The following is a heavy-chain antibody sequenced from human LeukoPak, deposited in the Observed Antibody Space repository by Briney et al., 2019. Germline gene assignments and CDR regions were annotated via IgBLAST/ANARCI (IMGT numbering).Heavy chain of an antibody. CDR1: GFTFSSYS. V-gene: IGHV3-48*01. J-gene: IGHJ4*02. CDR3: AKRIAAAGKYYFDY. D-gene: IGHD6-13*01. Sequence: GGSLRLSCAASGFTFSSYSMNWVRQAPGKGLEWVSYISSSSSTIYYADSVKGRFTISRDNAKNSLYLQMNSLRVEDTAVYYCAKRIAAAGKYYFDYWGRGTLVTVSS. CDR2: ISSSSSTI.